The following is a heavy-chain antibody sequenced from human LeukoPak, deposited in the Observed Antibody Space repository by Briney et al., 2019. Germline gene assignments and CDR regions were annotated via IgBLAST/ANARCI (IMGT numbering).Heavy chain of an antibody. Sequence: SETLSLTCAVYGGSFSGYYWSWIRQPPGKGLEWIGEINHSGSTNYNPSLKSRVTISVDTSKNQFSLKLSSVTAADTAVYYCARGSLYSSSWYTPPFDYWGQGTLATVSS. CDR2: INHSGST. J-gene: IGHJ4*02. V-gene: IGHV4-34*01. CDR1: GGSFSGYY. D-gene: IGHD6-13*01. CDR3: ARGSLYSSSWYTPPFDY.